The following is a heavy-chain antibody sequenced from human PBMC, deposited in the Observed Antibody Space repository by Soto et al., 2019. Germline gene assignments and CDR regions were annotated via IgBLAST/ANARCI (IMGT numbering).Heavy chain of an antibody. CDR1: GFTFSSYS. V-gene: IGHV3-21*01. J-gene: IGHJ5*02. Sequence: EVQLVESGGGLVKPGGSLRLSCAASGFTFSSYSMNWVRQAPGKGLEWVSSISSSSSYIYYADSVKGRFTISRDNAKNSLYLKMTSLRAEDTAVYYCATRGYSGYDTNWFDPWGQGTLVTVSS. CDR2: ISSSSSYI. D-gene: IGHD5-12*01. CDR3: ATRGYSGYDTNWFDP.